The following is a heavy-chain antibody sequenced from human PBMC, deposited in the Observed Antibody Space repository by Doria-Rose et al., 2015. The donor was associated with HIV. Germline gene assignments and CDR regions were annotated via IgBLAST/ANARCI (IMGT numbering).Heavy chain of an antibody. V-gene: IGHV2-26*01. J-gene: IGHJ4*02. D-gene: IGHD6-13*01. CDR1: GVSLSSTGMG. Sequence: QVTLKESGPVLVKPTETLTLTCTVSGVSLSSTGMGVSWSRQPPGKPLEWLANIFADDERAYKTSLKSRLTISRGTSKSQVVLTMTDMDPVDTATYYCARIKSSRWYHKYYFDFWGQGTLVIVSA. CDR2: IFADDER. CDR3: ARIKSSRWYHKYYFDF.